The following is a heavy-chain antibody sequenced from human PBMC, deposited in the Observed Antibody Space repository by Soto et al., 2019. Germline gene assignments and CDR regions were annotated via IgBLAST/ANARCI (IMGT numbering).Heavy chain of an antibody. CDR2: IIPILGIA. V-gene: IGHV1-69*02. CDR1: GGTFSSYT. D-gene: IGHD2-15*01. CDR3: ARAGVYCSGGSCYWAFLAY. J-gene: IGHJ4*02. Sequence: QVQLVQSGAEVKKPGSSVKVSCKASGGTFSSYTISWVRQAPGQGLEWMGRIIPILGIANYAQKFHGRVKITVYKATRTAYMELSSLRSEDTAVYYCARAGVYCSGGSCYWAFLAYWGQGTLVTVSA.